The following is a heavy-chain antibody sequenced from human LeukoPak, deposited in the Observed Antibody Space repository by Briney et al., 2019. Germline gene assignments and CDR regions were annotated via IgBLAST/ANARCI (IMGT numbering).Heavy chain of an antibody. Sequence: ASVKVSCKVSGYTLTELSMHWVRQAPGKGLEWVGGFDPEDGETIYAQEFQGRVTMTEDTSTDTAYMDLSSLRSEDTAVYYCASIRGGGYLAAFDFWGQGTMVTVSS. D-gene: IGHD1-26*01. CDR2: FDPEDGET. CDR3: ASIRGGGYLAAFDF. V-gene: IGHV1-24*01. CDR1: GYTLTELS. J-gene: IGHJ3*01.